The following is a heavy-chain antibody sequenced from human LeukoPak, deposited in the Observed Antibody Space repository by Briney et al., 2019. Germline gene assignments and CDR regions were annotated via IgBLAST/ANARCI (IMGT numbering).Heavy chain of an antibody. CDR3: TTRGYYDSSGYHEVDV. CDR2: IKSKTDGRTT. V-gene: IGHV3-15*01. D-gene: IGHD3-22*01. J-gene: IGHJ6*02. CDR1: GFTFSTNG. Sequence: GGSLRLSCVASGFTFSTNGMRWVRQAPGKGLEWVGRIKSKTDGRTTDYAAPGKGRFTSSSDDSNNTLYLQMQSLKTEEIAVYSCTTRGYYDSSGYHEVDVWGQGTTVTISS.